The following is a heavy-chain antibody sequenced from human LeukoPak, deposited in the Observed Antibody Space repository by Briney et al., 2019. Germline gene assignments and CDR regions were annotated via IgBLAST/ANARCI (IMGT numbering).Heavy chain of an antibody. CDR2: IWYDGSNK. Sequence: GRSLRLSCAASGFTFSSYGMHWVRQAPGKGLEWVAVIWYDGSNKYYADSVEGRFTISRDNSKSTLYLQMNSLRAEDTAVYYCASVGYCSSTSCYNYYYMDVWGKGTTVTVSS. V-gene: IGHV3-33*01. CDR3: ASVGYCSSTSCYNYYYMDV. J-gene: IGHJ6*03. D-gene: IGHD2-2*02. CDR1: GFTFSSYG.